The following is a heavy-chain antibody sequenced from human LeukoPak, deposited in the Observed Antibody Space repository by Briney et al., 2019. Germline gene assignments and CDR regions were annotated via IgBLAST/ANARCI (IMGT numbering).Heavy chain of an antibody. Sequence: GESLKISCKGSGYSFISYWIGWVRQMPGRGLEWMGIIYPGDSDTRCSPSFEGQVTISADKSTSTAYLQWSSLKASDTAMYYCARREGSLEWLFDPSFDYWGQGTLVTVSS. J-gene: IGHJ4*02. D-gene: IGHD3-3*01. CDR2: IYPGDSDT. CDR1: GYSFISYW. CDR3: ARREGSLEWLFDPSFDY. V-gene: IGHV5-51*01.